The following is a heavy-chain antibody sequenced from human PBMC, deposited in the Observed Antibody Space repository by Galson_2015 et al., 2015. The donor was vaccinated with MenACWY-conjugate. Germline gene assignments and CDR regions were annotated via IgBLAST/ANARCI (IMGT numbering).Heavy chain of an antibody. D-gene: IGHD1-26*01. Sequence: SVKVSCKASGYTFTTYSIHWVRQAPGQRLEWMGWTNAGNGNTKYSRKFQGRVTITRDTSASTAYTELSSLRSEDTAVYYCARGIVGATLDAFNIWGQGTMVTVSS. J-gene: IGHJ3*02. CDR2: TNAGNGNT. CDR1: GYTFTTYS. CDR3: ARGIVGATLDAFNI. V-gene: IGHV1-3*01.